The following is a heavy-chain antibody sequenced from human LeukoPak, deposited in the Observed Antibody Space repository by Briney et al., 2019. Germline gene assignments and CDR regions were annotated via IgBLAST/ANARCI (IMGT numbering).Heavy chain of an antibody. Sequence: GGSLRLSCAASGFTFSSYSMNWVRQAPGKGLEWVSDINSSGGRTYYADSVKGRFTISRDNSKNTLFLQMNSLRAEDTAVYYCAKSVVSDVIFDYWGQGTLVTVSS. CDR3: AKSVVSDVIFDY. CDR1: GFTFSSYS. D-gene: IGHD2-21*02. J-gene: IGHJ4*02. CDR2: INSSGGRT. V-gene: IGHV3-23*01.